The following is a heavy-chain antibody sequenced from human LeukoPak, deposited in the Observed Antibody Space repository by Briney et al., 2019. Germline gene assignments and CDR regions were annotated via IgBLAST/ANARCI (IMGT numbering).Heavy chain of an antibody. V-gene: IGHV4-30-2*01. D-gene: IGHD2-2*01. Sequence: SQTLSLTCTVSGGSISSGGYYWSWIRQPPGKGLEWIGYIYHSGSTYYNPSLKSRVTISVDRSKNQFSLKLSSVTAADTAVYYCARRADCSSTSCYYYYYMDVWGKGTTVTVSS. J-gene: IGHJ6*03. CDR1: GGSISSGGYY. CDR2: IYHSGST. CDR3: ARRADCSSTSCYYYYYMDV.